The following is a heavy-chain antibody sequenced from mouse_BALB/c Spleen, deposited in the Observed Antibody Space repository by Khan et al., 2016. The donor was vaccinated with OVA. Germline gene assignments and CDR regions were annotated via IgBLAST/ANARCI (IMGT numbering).Heavy chain of an antibody. CDR3: ARTAIHYYGSYTMDY. J-gene: IGHJ4*01. CDR1: GFNIKDTY. Sequence: VQLQQSGAELVKPGASVKLSCTASGFNIKDTYIHWIMQRPEQGLEWIGRIDPATGNSNSDPKFQGKATITADTSSNTAYLHLTGLTSEDTAFYYCARTAIHYYGSYTMDYWGHGTSVTVSS. D-gene: IGHD1-2*01. V-gene: IGHV14-3*02. CDR2: IDPATGNS.